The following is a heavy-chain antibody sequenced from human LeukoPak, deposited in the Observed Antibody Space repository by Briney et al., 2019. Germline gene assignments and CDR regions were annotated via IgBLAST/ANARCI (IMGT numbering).Heavy chain of an antibody. V-gene: IGHV3-23*01. CDR2: ISGSGGST. Sequence: PGGSLRLSCAASGFTFSSYAMSWVRQAPGKGLEWVSAISGSGGSTYYADSVKGRFTISRDNSKNTLYLQMNSLRAEDTAVYYCAAAYGSGRVGLDYWGQGTLVTVSS. D-gene: IGHD3-10*01. J-gene: IGHJ4*02. CDR1: GFTFSSYA. CDR3: AAAYGSGRVGLDY.